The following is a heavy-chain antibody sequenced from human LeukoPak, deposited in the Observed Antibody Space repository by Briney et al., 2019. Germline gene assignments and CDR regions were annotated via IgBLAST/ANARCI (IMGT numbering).Heavy chain of an antibody. J-gene: IGHJ6*03. D-gene: IGHD3-3*01. CDR1: GFTFSSYA. CDR2: IKSTGAGGTT. Sequence: GGSLRLSCAASGFTFSSYAMSWVRQAPGKGLEWVSAIKSTGAGGTTYSADSVKGRFTISRDISKNTLFLLMNSLKTEDTAVYYCTTGGVLEWLYYWYYYYMDVWGKGTTVTVSS. CDR3: TTGGVLEWLYYWYYYYMDV. V-gene: IGHV3-23*01.